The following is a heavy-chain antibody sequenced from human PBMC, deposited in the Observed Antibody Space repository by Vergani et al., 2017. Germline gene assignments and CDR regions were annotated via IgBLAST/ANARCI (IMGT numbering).Heavy chain of an antibody. CDR1: GFTFSSYG. V-gene: IGHV3-30*18. D-gene: IGHD2-15*01. CDR3: AKDRGRWYYGMDV. Sequence: QVQLVESGGGVVQPGRSLRLSCAASGFTFSSYGMHWVRQAPGKGLEWVAVISYDGSNKYYADSVKGRFTISRDNSKNTLYLQMNSLRAEDTAVYYCAKDRGRWYYGMDVWGQGTTVTVSS. J-gene: IGHJ6*02. CDR2: ISYDGSNK.